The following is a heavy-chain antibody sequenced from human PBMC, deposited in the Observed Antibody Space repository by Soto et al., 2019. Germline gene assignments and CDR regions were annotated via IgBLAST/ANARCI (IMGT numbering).Heavy chain of an antibody. CDR1: GLIFRTYA. CDR2: IWSDGSDK. Sequence: GGSLRLSCAASGLIFRTYAMHWVRQAPGKGLEWVAFIWSDGSDKNYADSVKGRFTISRDNSNNTLFLQMSNLRAEDTAVYYCAREAIAAAGPLDYWGPGTLVTVSS. J-gene: IGHJ4*02. V-gene: IGHV3-33*01. D-gene: IGHD6-13*01. CDR3: AREAIAAAGPLDY.